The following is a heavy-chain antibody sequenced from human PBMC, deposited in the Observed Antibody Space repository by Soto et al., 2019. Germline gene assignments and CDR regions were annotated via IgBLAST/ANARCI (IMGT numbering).Heavy chain of an antibody. D-gene: IGHD3-22*01. CDR2: TYYRSKWYN. J-gene: IGHJ4*02. CDR3: ARAHYYDSIGQGEFDY. V-gene: IGHV6-1*01. Sequence: SQTLSLTCAISGDSVSSNSAAWNWIRQSPSRGLEWLGRTYYRSKWYNDYAVSVKSRITINPDTSKNQFSLQLNFVTPEDTAVYYCARAHYYDSIGQGEFDYWGQGTLVTVSS. CDR1: GDSVSSNSAA.